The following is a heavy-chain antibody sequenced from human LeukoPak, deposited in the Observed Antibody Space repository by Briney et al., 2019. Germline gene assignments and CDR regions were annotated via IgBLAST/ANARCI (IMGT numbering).Heavy chain of an antibody. Sequence: WGTLRLSCAASGCFISSYSMNWVRQRPAPGKELDSYISSSNSTIYYADSVKGRFTISRDNAKNSLYLQMNSLRADDTAVYYCARDFHRYCYDCGDYYTTFDIWGQGTMVTVSS. CDR2: ISSSNSTI. V-gene: IGHV3-48*01. CDR3: ARDFHRYCYDCGDYYTTFDI. D-gene: IGHD3-22*01. CDR1: GCFISSYS. J-gene: IGHJ3*02.